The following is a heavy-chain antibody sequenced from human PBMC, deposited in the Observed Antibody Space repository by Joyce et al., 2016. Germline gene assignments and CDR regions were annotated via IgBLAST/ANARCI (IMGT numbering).Heavy chain of an antibody. Sequence: QVQLHQSGPGLVKPSQTLSLTCAISGDSVSSNSVAWNWIRQSPSRGLEWLGRTYFRSMWYNDYAVSVRGRITINPDTSKNQFSLQLDSMTPEDSAIYYCGRGIRNAFDFWGQGTTVIVSS. CDR3: GRGIRNAFDF. V-gene: IGHV6-1*01. D-gene: IGHD1-26*01. CDR2: TYFRSMWYN. CDR1: GDSVSSNSVA. J-gene: IGHJ3*01.